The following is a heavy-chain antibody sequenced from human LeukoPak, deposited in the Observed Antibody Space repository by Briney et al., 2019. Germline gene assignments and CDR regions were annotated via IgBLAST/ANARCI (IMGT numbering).Heavy chain of an antibody. CDR3: ARAGVTLKHYYSMDV. J-gene: IGHJ6*02. V-gene: IGHV1-69*04. D-gene: IGHD3-16*02. CDR2: IIPILGIA. CDR1: GGTFSSYA. Sequence: ASVKVSCKASGGTFSSYAISWVRQAPGQGLEWMGRIIPILGIANYAQKFQGRVTITADKSTSTAYMELSSLRSEDTAVYYCARAGVTLKHYYSMDVWGQGTTVTVSS.